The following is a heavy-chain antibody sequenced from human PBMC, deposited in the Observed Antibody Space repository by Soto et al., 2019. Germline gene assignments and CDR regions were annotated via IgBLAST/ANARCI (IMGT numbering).Heavy chain of an antibody. J-gene: IGHJ4*02. D-gene: IGHD5-12*01. CDR1: GYTFTNHN. Sequence: QVQWVQSGAEGTKPGASVKVSCKASGYTFTNHNMHWVRQAPGQGLEWMGVINPSGGSTDYAQKFQGRVTMTRDTPTSTVYMEVSSLRSEDTAVFYCAREGNGYNLGPSVDFDYWGQGTLVTVSS. CDR3: AREGNGYNLGPSVDFDY. CDR2: INPSGGST. V-gene: IGHV1-46*01.